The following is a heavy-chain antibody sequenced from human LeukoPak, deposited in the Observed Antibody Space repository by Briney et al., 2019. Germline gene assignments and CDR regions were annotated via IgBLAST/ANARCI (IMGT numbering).Heavy chain of an antibody. CDR2: ISYDGSNK. J-gene: IGHJ4*02. Sequence: HGRSLRRSSAAAGFTFSSYGMHWVRQAPGKGLEWVAVISYDGSNKYYADSVKGRFTISRDNSKNTLYLQMNSLRAEDTAVYYCAKEQRGYSYGEFDYWGQGTLVTVSS. CDR1: GFTFSSYG. D-gene: IGHD5-18*01. V-gene: IGHV3-30*18. CDR3: AKEQRGYSYGEFDY.